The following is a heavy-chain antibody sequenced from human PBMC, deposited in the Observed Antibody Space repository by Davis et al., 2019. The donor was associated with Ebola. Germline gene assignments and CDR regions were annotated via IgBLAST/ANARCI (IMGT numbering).Heavy chain of an antibody. D-gene: IGHD6-19*01. CDR3: AKGGPHWLVDY. CDR2: IRADNGKT. V-gene: IGHV1-3*01. CDR1: GYTFTDYV. J-gene: IGHJ4*02. Sequence: ASVKVSCKASGYTFTDYVIYWVRQAPGQGLEWMGYIRADNGKTQYSQKFQGRATFTRDTSATTVYMELGSLTSEDTAVYYCAKGGPHWLVDYWGQGTLVTVSS.